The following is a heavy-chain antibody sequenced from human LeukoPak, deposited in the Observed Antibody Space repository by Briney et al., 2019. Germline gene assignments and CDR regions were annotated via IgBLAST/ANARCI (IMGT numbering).Heavy chain of an antibody. CDR1: GGSISSYY. D-gene: IGHD2-15*01. Sequence: SETLSLTCTVSGGSISSYYWSWIRQPAGKGLEWIGRIYTSGSTNYNPSLKSRVTMSVDTSKNQFSLKLSSLTAADTAVYYCARAPKYCSDGTCYSGYFDYWGQGTLVTVSS. CDR3: ARAPKYCSDGTCYSGYFDY. CDR2: IYTSGST. V-gene: IGHV4-4*07. J-gene: IGHJ4*02.